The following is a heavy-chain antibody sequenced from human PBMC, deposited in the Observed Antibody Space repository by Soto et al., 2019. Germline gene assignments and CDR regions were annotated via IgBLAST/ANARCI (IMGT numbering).Heavy chain of an antibody. D-gene: IGHD3-3*01. Sequence: QITLKESGPTVLKPTETLSLTCSFTGFSLSATGVAVGWIRQPPGKALEWLGIIYWNGEKLYSTSLGNRLTMTMDTSKNQVVLTMANVDPVDTATYYCAHSRYDFDFWSGYLFDFWGRGTLVTVSS. CDR1: GFSLSATGVA. J-gene: IGHJ4*02. CDR2: IYWNGEK. CDR3: AHSRYDFDFWSGYLFDF. V-gene: IGHV2-5*01.